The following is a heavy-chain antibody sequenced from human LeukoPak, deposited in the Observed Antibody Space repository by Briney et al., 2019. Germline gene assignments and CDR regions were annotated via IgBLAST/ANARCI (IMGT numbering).Heavy chain of an antibody. J-gene: IGHJ1*01. CDR3: ARGPLPYYYDSSGYYYVDFQH. CDR2: IIPIFGTA. V-gene: IGHV1-69*05. CDR1: GGTFSSYP. Sequence: VASVKVSCKASGGTFSSYPISWVRQAPGQGLEWMGGIIPIFGTANYAQKFQGRVTITTDESTSTAYMELSSLRSEDTAVYYCARGPLPYYYDSSGYYYVDFQHWGQGTLVTVSS. D-gene: IGHD3-22*01.